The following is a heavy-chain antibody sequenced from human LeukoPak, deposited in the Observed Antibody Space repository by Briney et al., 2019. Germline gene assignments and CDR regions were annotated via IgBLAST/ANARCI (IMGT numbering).Heavy chain of an antibody. D-gene: IGHD5-12*01. CDR3: ARADYSGYDPAGFDY. CDR1: GGSISSYY. V-gene: IGHV4-4*08. CDR2: IYTSGST. J-gene: IGHJ4*02. Sequence: SETLSLTCTVSGGSISSYYWGWIRQPPGKGLEWIGYIYTSGSTNYNPSLKSRVTISVDTSKNQFSLKLSSVTAADTAVYYCARADYSGYDPAGFDYWGQGTLVTVSS.